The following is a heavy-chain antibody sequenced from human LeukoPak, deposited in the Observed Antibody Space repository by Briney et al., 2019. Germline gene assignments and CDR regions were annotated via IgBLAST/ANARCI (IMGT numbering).Heavy chain of an antibody. CDR1: GYTFTSYD. D-gene: IGHD3-22*01. V-gene: IGHV1-8*01. Sequence: ASVKVSCKASGYTFTSYDINWVRQATGQGLEWMGWMNPNSGNTGYAQKFQGRVTMTRNTSISTAYMELSSLRSEDTAVYYCARPSTQYYYDSSGSFDYWGQETLVTVSS. CDR2: MNPNSGNT. CDR3: ARPSTQYYYDSSGSFDY. J-gene: IGHJ4*02.